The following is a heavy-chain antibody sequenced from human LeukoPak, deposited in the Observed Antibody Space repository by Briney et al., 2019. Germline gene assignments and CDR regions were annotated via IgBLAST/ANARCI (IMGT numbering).Heavy chain of an antibody. CDR1: GYTFTSYY. J-gene: IGHJ3*02. D-gene: IGHD3-22*01. Sequence: GASVKVSCKASGYTFTSYYMHWVRQAPGQGLEWMGIINPSGGSTSYAQKFQGRVTMTRDMSTSTVYMELSSLRSEDTAVYYCAREANYYDSSGYYYRAFDIWGQGTMVTVSS. V-gene: IGHV1-46*01. CDR3: AREANYYDSSGYYYRAFDI. CDR2: INPSGGST.